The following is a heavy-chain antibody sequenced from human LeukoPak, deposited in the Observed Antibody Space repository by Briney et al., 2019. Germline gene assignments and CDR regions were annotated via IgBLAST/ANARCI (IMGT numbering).Heavy chain of an antibody. D-gene: IGHD3-22*01. CDR1: GGTFSRNT. CDR2: IIPMFGTP. V-gene: IGHV1-69*05. J-gene: IGHJ4*02. Sequence: VKVSCKASGGTFSRNTVTWVRQAPGQGLEWMGGIIPMFGTPNYAQNFRGRVTVTTDEPTSTASMEVTSLRSEDTAVYYCARVSVDSGYYYLDLWGQGTLVTVSS. CDR3: ARVSVDSGYYYLDL.